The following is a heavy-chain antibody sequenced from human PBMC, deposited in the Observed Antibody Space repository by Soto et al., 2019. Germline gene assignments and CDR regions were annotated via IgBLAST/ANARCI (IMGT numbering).Heavy chain of an antibody. V-gene: IGHV4-31*03. CDR2: IYYSGST. CDR3: ARDRYLGNYYYYYGMDV. D-gene: IGHD1-20*01. CDR1: GGSISSGGYY. Sequence: PSETLSLTCTVSGGSISSGGYYWSWIRQHQGKGLEWIGYIYYSGSTYYNPSLTSRVTISVDTSKNQFSLKLSSVTAADTAVYYCARDRYLGNYYYYYGMDVWGQGTTVTV. J-gene: IGHJ6*02.